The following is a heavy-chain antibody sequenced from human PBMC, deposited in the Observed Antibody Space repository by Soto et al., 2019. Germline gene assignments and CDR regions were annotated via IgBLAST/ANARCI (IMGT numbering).Heavy chain of an antibody. V-gene: IGHV5-10-1*01. D-gene: IGHD6-13*01. CDR2: IDPSDSYT. Sequence: GESLKISCKGSGYSFTSYWISWVRQMPGKCLEWMGRIDPSDSYTNYSPSFQGHVTISADKSISTAYLQWSSLKASDTSMYYCARPRGRESSSYYYYGMDVWGQGTTVTVSS. J-gene: IGHJ6*02. CDR3: ARPRGRESSSYYYYGMDV. CDR1: GYSFTSYW.